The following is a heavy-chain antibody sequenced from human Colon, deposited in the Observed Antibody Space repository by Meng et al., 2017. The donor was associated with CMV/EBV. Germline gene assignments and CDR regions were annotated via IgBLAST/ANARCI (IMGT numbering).Heavy chain of an antibody. CDR2: ISSSGRTI. V-gene: IGHV3-11*01. D-gene: IGHD6-13*01. CDR1: GFSFNDYS. Sequence: AASGFSFNDYSMSWSRQAPGKGLEWISYISSSGRTIYYADSVRGRFTISRDNARNSLFLQMNTLRADDTAVYYCVRTPAAATGWFDPWGQGTLVTVSS. J-gene: IGHJ5*02. CDR3: VRTPAAATGWFDP.